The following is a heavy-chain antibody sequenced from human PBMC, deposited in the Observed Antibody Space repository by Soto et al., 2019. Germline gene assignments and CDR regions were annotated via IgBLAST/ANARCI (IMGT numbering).Heavy chain of an antibody. J-gene: IGHJ2*01. Sequence: EVQLLESGGGLVQPGGSLRLSCVASGFTFSSYAMNWVRQAPGKGLEWVSVISGSGDSTYYADSVKGRFTISRANSKNPLYLQMNSLSAEATAVYYCASREWGWYFELWGRGTLVTVSS. CDR2: ISGSGDST. CDR3: ASREWGWYFEL. CDR1: GFTFSSYA. V-gene: IGHV3-23*01. D-gene: IGHD1-26*01.